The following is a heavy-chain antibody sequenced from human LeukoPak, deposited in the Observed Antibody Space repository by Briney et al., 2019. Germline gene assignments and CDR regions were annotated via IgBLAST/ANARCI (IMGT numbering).Heavy chain of an antibody. V-gene: IGHV3-21*01. CDR1: GFIFSSYS. Sequence: PGGSLRLSCEASGFIFSSYSMSWVRQSPGKGLEWVSTISGSSNFIYYVDSVKGRFTISRDNTKNSLYLQMDSLGAEDTAVYYCAGHSGYDYSPFDYWGQGTLVTVSS. D-gene: IGHD5-12*01. CDR3: AGHSGYDYSPFDY. J-gene: IGHJ4*02. CDR2: ISGSSNFI.